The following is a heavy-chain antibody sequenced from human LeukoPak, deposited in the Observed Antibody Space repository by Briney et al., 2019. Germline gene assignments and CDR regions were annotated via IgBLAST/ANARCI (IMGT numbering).Heavy chain of an antibody. V-gene: IGHV4-61*02. J-gene: IGHJ4*02. CDR3: ARENWVFDY. Sequence: PSQTLSLTCTVSGGSISSGSYYWSWIRQPAGKGLEWIGRIYTSGSTNYNPSLKSRVTISVDTSKNQFSLKLSSVTAADTAMYYCARENWVFDYWGQGILVTVSS. CDR2: IYTSGST. CDR1: GGSISSGSYY. D-gene: IGHD7-27*01.